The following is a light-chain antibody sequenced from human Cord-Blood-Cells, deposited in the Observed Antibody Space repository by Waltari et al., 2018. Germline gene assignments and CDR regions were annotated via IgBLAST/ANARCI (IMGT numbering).Light chain of an antibody. J-gene: IGLJ2*01. CDR3: CSYAGSSTVV. Sequence: QSALTQPASVSGSPGQSITISCTGTSSDVGGYNLVSWYQQHPGKAHKLMIYEGSKRPSGVSNRFSGSKSGNTASLTISGLQAEDEADYYCCSYAGSSTVVFGGGTKLTVL. CDR2: EGS. CDR1: SSDVGGYNL. V-gene: IGLV2-23*01.